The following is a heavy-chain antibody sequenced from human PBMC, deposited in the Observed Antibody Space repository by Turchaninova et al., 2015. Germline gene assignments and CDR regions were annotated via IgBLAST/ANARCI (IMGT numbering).Heavy chain of an antibody. D-gene: IGHD2-15*01. Sequence: QVQLQESGPGLVKPSQPLSLPSPVSGGSLSSGDYYWSWIRQPPGKGLEWIGYIYYSGNTYYNPSLKSRVTISVDTSKNQLSLKVSSVTAADTAVYYCARPHGGPYAFDIWGQGTMVTVSS. CDR3: ARPHGGPYAFDI. J-gene: IGHJ3*02. V-gene: IGHV4-30-4*08. CDR2: IYYSGNT. CDR1: GGSLSSGDYY.